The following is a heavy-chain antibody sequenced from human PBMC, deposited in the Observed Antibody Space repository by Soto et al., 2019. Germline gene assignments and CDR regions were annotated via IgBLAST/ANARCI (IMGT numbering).Heavy chain of an antibody. V-gene: IGHV1-2*04. J-gene: IGHJ6*03. Sequence: ASVKVSCKASGYTFTGYYMHWVRQAPGQGLEWMGWINPNSGGTNYAQKFQGWVTMTRDTSISTAYMELSRLRSADTAVYYCARQGISSPYYYDMDVWGKGTTLTVSS. D-gene: IGHD2-2*01. CDR2: INPNSGGT. CDR1: GYTFTGYY. CDR3: ARQGISSPYYYDMDV.